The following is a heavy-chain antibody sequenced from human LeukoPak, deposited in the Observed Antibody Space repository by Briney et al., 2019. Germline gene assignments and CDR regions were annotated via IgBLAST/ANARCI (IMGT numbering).Heavy chain of an antibody. D-gene: IGHD1-26*01. CDR2: IYPGDSDT. Sequence: GESLKISCKGSGYSSTSYWIGWVRPMPGKGLEWMGIIYPGDSDTRYSPSFQGQVTISADKSISTAYLQWSSLKASDTAMYYCARTSGSYYGGIDYWGQGTLVTVSS. V-gene: IGHV5-51*01. CDR1: GYSSTSYW. CDR3: ARTSGSYYGGIDY. J-gene: IGHJ4*02.